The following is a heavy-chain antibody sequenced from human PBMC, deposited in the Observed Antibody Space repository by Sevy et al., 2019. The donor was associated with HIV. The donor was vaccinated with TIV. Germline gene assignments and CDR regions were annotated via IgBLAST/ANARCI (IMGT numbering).Heavy chain of an antibody. Sequence: ASVKVSCKVSGYTLTALSMHWVRQAPGKGLEWMGTFDPEDGETRFAQKFQGRVTMTEDTSTDTAYMELSSLGSEDTAGYFCATTKDYYDSSGYPFDHWGQGALVTVSS. CDR3: ATTKDYYDSSGYPFDH. V-gene: IGHV1-24*01. CDR1: GYTLTALS. D-gene: IGHD3-22*01. J-gene: IGHJ4*02. CDR2: FDPEDGET.